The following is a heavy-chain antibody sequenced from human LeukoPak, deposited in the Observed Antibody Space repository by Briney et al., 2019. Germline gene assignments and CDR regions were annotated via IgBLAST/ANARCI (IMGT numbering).Heavy chain of an antibody. V-gene: IGHV1-2*02. Sequence: GASVKVSCKASGYTFTGYYMHWVRQAPGQGLEWMGWINPNSGGTNYAQKFQGRVTMTRDTSISTAYMELSRLRSDDTAVYYCARDSRWGSSRNFDYWGQGTLVTVSS. D-gene: IGHD6-13*01. CDR2: INPNSGGT. CDR3: ARDSRWGSSRNFDY. CDR1: GYTFTGYY. J-gene: IGHJ4*02.